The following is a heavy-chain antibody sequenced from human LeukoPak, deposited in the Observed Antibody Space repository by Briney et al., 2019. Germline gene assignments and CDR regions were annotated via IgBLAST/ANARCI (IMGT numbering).Heavy chain of an antibody. Sequence: GGSLRLSCAASGFTFSNAWMTGVRQAPGKGLEWVGRIKRKNDGETTDDAAPVKGRLTISRDDSKDTLSLQMNSLKMEDTAVYYYTTGVGQRPDEWSEGSLVTVSS. J-gene: IGHJ4*02. D-gene: IGHD5-18*01. CDR2: IKRKNDGETT. V-gene: IGHV3-15*01. CDR3: TTGVGQRPDE. CDR1: GFTFSNAW.